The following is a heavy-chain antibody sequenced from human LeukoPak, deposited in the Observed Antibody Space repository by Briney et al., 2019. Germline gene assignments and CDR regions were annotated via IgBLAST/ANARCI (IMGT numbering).Heavy chain of an antibody. CDR2: INDSGST. D-gene: IGHD2-8*01. Sequence: SETLSLTCSVAGSSISSSDFYWGWIRQPPGKGLEWVGEINDSGSTNYIPSIKSRVTISVDTSKHQFSLTLSSVTAADTAVYYCARERIVLMVYASGHGYYYMDVWGKGTTVTVSS. J-gene: IGHJ6*03. CDR3: ARERIVLMVYASGHGYYYMDV. V-gene: IGHV4-39*07. CDR1: GSSISSSDFY.